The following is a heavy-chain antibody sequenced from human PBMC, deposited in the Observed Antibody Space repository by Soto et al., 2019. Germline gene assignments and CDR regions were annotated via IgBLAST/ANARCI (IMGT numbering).Heavy chain of an antibody. Sequence: EVQLLESGGGLVQPGGSLRLSCAASGFTFTSYAMSWVRQAPGKGLEWVSAISGSGGSTYYADSVKGRFTISRDNSKNTLFLEMNTLRAEDTAVYYCARHIGYGVLGDYWGQGTMVTVSS. CDR3: ARHIGYGVLGDY. J-gene: IGHJ4*02. CDR2: ISGSGGST. CDR1: GFTFTSYA. V-gene: IGHV3-23*01. D-gene: IGHD2-21*01.